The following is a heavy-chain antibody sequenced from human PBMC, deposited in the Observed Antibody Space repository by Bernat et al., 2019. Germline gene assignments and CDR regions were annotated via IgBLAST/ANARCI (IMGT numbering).Heavy chain of an antibody. D-gene: IGHD4-23*01. CDR1: GYSFTSYW. V-gene: IGHV5-10-1*03. CDR3: ATQGNSLNWFDS. CDR2: IDPSDSYT. Sequence: EVQLVQSGAEVKKPGESLRISCKGSGYSFTSYWISWVRQMPGKGLEWMGRIDPSDSYTNYSPSFQGHVPIPADKAISTAYMQWSSLKASDTAMYYCATQGNSLNWFDSWGQGTLVTVSS. J-gene: IGHJ5*01.